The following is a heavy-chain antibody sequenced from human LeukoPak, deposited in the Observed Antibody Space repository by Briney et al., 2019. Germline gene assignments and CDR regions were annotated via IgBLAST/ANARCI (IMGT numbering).Heavy chain of an antibody. CDR1: GGSISSGDYY. CDR3: ARSQEMATMFVDY. CDR2: IYYSGRT. J-gene: IGHJ4*02. Sequence: PSETLSLTCTVSGGSISSGDYYWSWIRQPPGKGLEWIGYIYYSGRTYYNPSLKSRVTISVDTSKNQFSLKLSSVTAADTAVYYCARSQEMATMFVDYWGQGTLVTVSS. D-gene: IGHD5-24*01. V-gene: IGHV4-30-4*08.